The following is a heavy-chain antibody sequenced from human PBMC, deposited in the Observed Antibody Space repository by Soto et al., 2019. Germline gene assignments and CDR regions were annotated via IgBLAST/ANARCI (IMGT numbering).Heavy chain of an antibody. V-gene: IGHV3-30-3*01. J-gene: IGHJ4*02. D-gene: IGHD6-19*01. Sequence: GGSLRLSCAASGFTFSSYAMHWVRQAPGKGLEWVAVISYDGSNKYYADSVKGRFTISRDNSKNTLYLQMNSLRAEDTAVYYCGRGGGGWPPDRLGYWARRTLVPVSS. CDR1: GFTFSSYA. CDR2: ISYDGSNK. CDR3: GRGGGGWPPDRLGY.